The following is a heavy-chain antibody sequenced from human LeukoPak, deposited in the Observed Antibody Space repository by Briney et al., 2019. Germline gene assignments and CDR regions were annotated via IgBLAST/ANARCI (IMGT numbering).Heavy chain of an antibody. CDR2: ISGSAHKI. CDR3: AGRPTGYSSGYIH. CDR1: GITFSNYA. V-gene: IGHV3-23*01. Sequence: GGSLRLSCVASGITFSNYAVSWVRQAQEKGLDWVSVISGSAHKIRYADSVKGRFTISRDNSENIVYLQMNNLRVEDTAVYYCAGRPTGYSSGYIHWGQGTLVTVS. D-gene: IGHD5-18*01. J-gene: IGHJ4*02.